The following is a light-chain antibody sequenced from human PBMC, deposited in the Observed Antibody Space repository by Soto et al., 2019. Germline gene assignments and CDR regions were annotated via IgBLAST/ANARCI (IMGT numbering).Light chain of an antibody. J-gene: IGKJ5*01. CDR3: QQRSNWHSIT. Sequence: EIVRTQSPATLSVSPGERATLSCRASHSVSSDLAWYQQKPGQAPRLLIYDASNRATGIPARFSGSGPGTDFTLTISSLEPEDFAVYYCQQRSNWHSITFGQGTRLDIK. CDR2: DAS. CDR1: HSVSSD. V-gene: IGKV3D-11*02.